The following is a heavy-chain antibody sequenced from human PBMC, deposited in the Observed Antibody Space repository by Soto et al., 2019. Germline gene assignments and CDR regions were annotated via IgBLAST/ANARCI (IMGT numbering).Heavy chain of an antibody. Sequence: GASVKVSCKASGYTFTSYYMHWVRQAPGQGLEWMGIINPSGGSTSYAQKFQGRVTMTRDTSTSTVYMELSSLRSEDTAVYYCAKDGYCNGGSCYLYYLDSWGLGTPVTVSS. CDR2: INPSGGST. CDR1: GYTFTSYY. D-gene: IGHD2-15*01. J-gene: IGHJ4*02. V-gene: IGHV1-46*01. CDR3: AKDGYCNGGSCYLYYLDS.